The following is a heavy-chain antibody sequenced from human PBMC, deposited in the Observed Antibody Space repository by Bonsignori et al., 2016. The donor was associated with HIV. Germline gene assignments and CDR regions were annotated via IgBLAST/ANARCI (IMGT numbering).Heavy chain of an antibody. Sequence: GESLKISCKVSGYSFNPPWIAWVRQMPGEGLEWMGAVYFGDSDTTYSPSFQGQATVSVDRSINTAFLQWNSLKASDTAIYYCARHVAAPEICQRCGRAIDSWGQGTLVTVSS. D-gene: IGHD6-13*01. CDR2: VYFGDSDT. J-gene: IGHJ4*02. V-gene: IGHV5-51*01. CDR1: GYSFNPPW. CDR3: ARHVAAPEICQRCGRAIDS.